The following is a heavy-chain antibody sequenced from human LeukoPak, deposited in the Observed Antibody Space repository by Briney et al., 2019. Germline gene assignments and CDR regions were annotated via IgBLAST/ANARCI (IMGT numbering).Heavy chain of an antibody. D-gene: IGHD3-9*01. CDR2: ISAYNGNT. V-gene: IGHV1-18*01. Sequence: ASVKVSCKASGYTFTSYGISWVRQAPGQGLEWMEWISAYNGNTNYAQKLQGRVTMTTDTSTSTAYMELRSLRSDDTAVYYCARFGYYDILTGYYRENWFDPWGQGTLVTVSS. CDR1: GYTFTSYG. CDR3: ARFGYYDILTGYYRENWFDP. J-gene: IGHJ5*02.